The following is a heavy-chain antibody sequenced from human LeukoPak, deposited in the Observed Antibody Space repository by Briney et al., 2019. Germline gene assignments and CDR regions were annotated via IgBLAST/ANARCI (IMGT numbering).Heavy chain of an antibody. V-gene: IGHV3-23*01. Sequence: PGGSLRLSCTASGFTFSSYAMSWVRQAPGKGLEWVSAISGSGGNTYYADSVKGRFTISRDNSKNTLYLQMNSLRADDTAVYYCAREPGSYHWFDPWGQGTLVTVSS. CDR2: ISGSGGNT. CDR1: GFTFSSYA. J-gene: IGHJ5*02. CDR3: AREPGSYHWFDP. D-gene: IGHD2-2*01.